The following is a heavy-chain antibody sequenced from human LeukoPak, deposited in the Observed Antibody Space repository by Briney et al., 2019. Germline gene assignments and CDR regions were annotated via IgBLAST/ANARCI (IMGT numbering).Heavy chain of an antibody. CDR1: GGAISSFY. J-gene: IGHJ4*02. CDR3: ARGYGYNSEY. D-gene: IGHD5-24*01. Sequence: SETLSLTCSVSGGAISSFYWIWIRQPPGKGLEWIGCIQYSGSTEYNPSLESRVTISVDTSKNQFSLKLTSVTAADTAVYYCARGYGYNSEYWGQGTLVTVSP. V-gene: IGHV4-59*13. CDR2: IQYSGST.